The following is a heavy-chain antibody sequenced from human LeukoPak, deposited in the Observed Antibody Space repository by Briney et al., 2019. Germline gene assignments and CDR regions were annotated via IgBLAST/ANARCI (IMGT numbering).Heavy chain of an antibody. CDR2: ISGSGGST. CDR1: GFTFSSYG. V-gene: IGHV3-23*01. Sequence: GGSLRLSCAASGFTFSSYGMSWVRQAPGKGLEWVSAISGSGGSTYYADSVKGRFTISRDNSKNTLYLQMNSLRAEDTAVYYCARDPSTYSGYFDYWGQGTLVTVSS. D-gene: IGHD3-22*01. CDR3: ARDPSTYSGYFDY. J-gene: IGHJ4*02.